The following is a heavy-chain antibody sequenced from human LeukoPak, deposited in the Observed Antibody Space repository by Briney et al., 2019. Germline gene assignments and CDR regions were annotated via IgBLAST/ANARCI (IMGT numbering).Heavy chain of an antibody. D-gene: IGHD3-10*01. CDR2: ISSGGSTI. Sequence: GGSLRLSCAASGLTFRTYSMNWVRQAPGKGLEWVSYISSGGSTIYYADSVKGRFTISRDNAKNSLYLQMNSLRAEDTAMYYCARDTYGSGSSYNAPLDYWGQGTLVTVSS. CDR3: ARDTYGSGSSYNAPLDY. V-gene: IGHV3-48*01. J-gene: IGHJ4*02. CDR1: GLTFRTYS.